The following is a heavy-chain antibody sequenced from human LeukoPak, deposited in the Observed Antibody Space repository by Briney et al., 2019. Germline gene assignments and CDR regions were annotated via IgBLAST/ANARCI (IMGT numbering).Heavy chain of an antibody. CDR1: GYTFTSYD. V-gene: IGHV1-8*03. Sequence: ASVKVSCKASGYTFTSYDINWVRQATGQGLEWMGWMNPNSGNTGYAQKFQGRVTITRNTSISTAYMGLSSLRSEDTAVYYCARSSSKLAFDIWGQGTMVTVSS. D-gene: IGHD6-6*01. CDR2: MNPNSGNT. J-gene: IGHJ3*02. CDR3: ARSSSKLAFDI.